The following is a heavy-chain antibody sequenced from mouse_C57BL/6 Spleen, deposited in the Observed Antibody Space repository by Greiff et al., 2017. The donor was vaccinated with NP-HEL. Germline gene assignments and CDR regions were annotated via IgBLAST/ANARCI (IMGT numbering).Heavy chain of an antibody. V-gene: IGHV5-17*01. CDR2: ISSGSSTI. J-gene: IGHJ4*01. CDR1: GFTFSDYG. D-gene: IGHD2-12*01. CDR3: ARSYYSSYYAMDY. Sequence: EVHLVESGGGLVKPGGSLKLSCAASGFTFSDYGMHWVRQAPEKGLEWVAYISSGSSTIYYADTVKGRFTISRDNAKNTLFLQMTSLRSEDTAMYYCARSYYSSYYAMDYWGQGTSVTVSS.